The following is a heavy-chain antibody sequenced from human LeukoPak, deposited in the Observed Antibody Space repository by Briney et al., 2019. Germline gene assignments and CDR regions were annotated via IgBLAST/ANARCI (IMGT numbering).Heavy chain of an antibody. CDR2: ISWDGGST. CDR1: GFTFDDYT. CDR3: AKGGIAAAGSYYYYYMDV. D-gene: IGHD6-13*01. J-gene: IGHJ6*03. V-gene: IGHV3-43*01. Sequence: PGGSLRLSCAASGFTFDDYTMHWVRQAPGKGLEWVSLISWDGGSTYYADSVKGRFTISRDNSKNSLYLQMNSLRTEDTALYYCAKGGIAAAGSYYYYYMDVWGKGTTVTVSS.